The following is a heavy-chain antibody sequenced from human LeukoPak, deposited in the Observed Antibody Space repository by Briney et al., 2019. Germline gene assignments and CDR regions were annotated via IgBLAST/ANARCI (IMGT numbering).Heavy chain of an antibody. CDR2: INPNGGGT. Sequence: APVKPSCKASGYTFTDYYMEWVRQSPGQGREGMGWINPNGGGTNYAQKFQDYVPFIKGPSISTAYMELSRLRSDDTAVYYCARVRSYCTNGVCYWDLDYWGQGTLVTVSS. CDR3: ARVRSYCTNGVCYWDLDY. V-gene: IGHV1-2*04. J-gene: IGHJ4*02. CDR1: GYTFTDYY. D-gene: IGHD2-8*01.